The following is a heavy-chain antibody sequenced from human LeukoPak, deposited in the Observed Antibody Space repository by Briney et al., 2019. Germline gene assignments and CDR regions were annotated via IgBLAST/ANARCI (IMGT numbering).Heavy chain of an antibody. J-gene: IGHJ3*02. Sequence: GGSLRLSCAASGFTFSSYWMSWVRQAPGKGLEWVANIKQDGGEKYYVDSVKGRFTISRDNAKNSLYLQMNSLRAEDTAVYYCARDGAGYDFWSGYYNTDAFDIWGQGTMVTVSS. CDR2: IKQDGGEK. V-gene: IGHV3-7*01. D-gene: IGHD3-3*01. CDR3: ARDGAGYDFWSGYYNTDAFDI. CDR1: GFTFSSYW.